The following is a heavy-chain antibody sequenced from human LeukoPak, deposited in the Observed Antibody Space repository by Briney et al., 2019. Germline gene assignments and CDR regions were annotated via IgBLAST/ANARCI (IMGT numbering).Heavy chain of an antibody. CDR2: ISSSSSYI. J-gene: IGHJ4*02. D-gene: IGHD3-22*01. CDR1: GFTFSSYS. Sequence: GGSLRLSCAAPGFTFSSYSMNWVRQAPGKGLEWVSSISSSSSYIYYADSVKGRFTISRDNAKNSLYLQMNSLRAEDTAVYYCATATNFYSSGYYPFDYWGQGTLVTVSS. CDR3: ATATNFYSSGYYPFDY. V-gene: IGHV3-21*01.